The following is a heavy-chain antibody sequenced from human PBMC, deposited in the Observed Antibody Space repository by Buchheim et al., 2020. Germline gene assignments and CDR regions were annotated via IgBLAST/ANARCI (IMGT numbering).Heavy chain of an antibody. CDR2: IYHSGST. Sequence: QLQLQESGSGLVKPSQTLSLTCVVSGGSISSGGYSWTWIRQPPGKGLEWIGYIYHSGSTYYNPSLKSRVTMSVYRSKNPFSLRLSSVTAADTAVYYCARGRGSASMATSYYYYGMDVWGQGTT. J-gene: IGHJ6*02. D-gene: IGHD5-24*01. CDR3: ARGRGSASMATSYYYYGMDV. V-gene: IGHV4-30-2*01. CDR1: GGSISSGGYS.